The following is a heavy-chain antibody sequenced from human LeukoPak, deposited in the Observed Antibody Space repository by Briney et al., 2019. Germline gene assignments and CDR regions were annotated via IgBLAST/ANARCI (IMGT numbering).Heavy chain of an antibody. Sequence: ASVKVSCKASGYTFSSYDINWVRQATGQGLEWMGRMNPENGDAQYAQRFQGRVTMTRDTSISTAYMELSSLRSEDTALNYCARGVRGNFPSNWFDPWGQGTQVTVSS. CDR3: ARGVRGNFPSNWFDP. CDR2: MNPENGDA. J-gene: IGHJ5*02. D-gene: IGHD1-26*01. V-gene: IGHV1-8*01. CDR1: GYTFSSYD.